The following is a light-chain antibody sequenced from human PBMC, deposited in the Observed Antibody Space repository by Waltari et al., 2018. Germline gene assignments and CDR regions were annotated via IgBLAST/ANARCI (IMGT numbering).Light chain of an antibody. Sequence: DVVMTQSPHSLPVTPGQPATISCRSSQSLVHNNGNTYLSWWQQKPGQPPRHLIYKVSNRDSGVPDRISGSGAGTDFTLKISRVEAEDVGIYYCGQGTHWPWTFGQGTKVEIK. CDR1: QSLVHNNGNTY. V-gene: IGKV2-30*02. CDR3: GQGTHWPWT. J-gene: IGKJ1*01. CDR2: KVS.